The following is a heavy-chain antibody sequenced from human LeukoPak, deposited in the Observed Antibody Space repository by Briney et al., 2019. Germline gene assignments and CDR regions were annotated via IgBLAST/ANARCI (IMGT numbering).Heavy chain of an antibody. D-gene: IGHD1-1*01. CDR3: ARDNDKVVDH. CDR2: ITAYNGNR. V-gene: IGHV1-18*01. Sequence: ASVKVSCKTSGYTFSNYGISWVRQAPGQGLGWMGWITAYNGNRLYARRFQGRITLTTDTSTSTSYMELRSLEYDDTAIYYCARDNDKVVDHWGQGTLVTVSS. J-gene: IGHJ4*01. CDR1: GYTFSNYG.